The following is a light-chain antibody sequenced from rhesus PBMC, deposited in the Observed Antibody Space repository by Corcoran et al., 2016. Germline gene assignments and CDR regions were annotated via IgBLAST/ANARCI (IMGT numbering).Light chain of an antibody. CDR3: QQPNSYPLT. J-gene: IGKJ4*01. V-gene: IGKV1S11*01. CDR2: TAS. CDR1: QGISSW. Sequence: DIQMTQSPSSSSATVGDRVTITSQASQGISSWLPWYQQKPGKAPKLLIYTASSLQSGVPSRISGSGSGTDFTLPISSLQPEDFAPYSCQQPNSYPLTFGGGTKVEVK.